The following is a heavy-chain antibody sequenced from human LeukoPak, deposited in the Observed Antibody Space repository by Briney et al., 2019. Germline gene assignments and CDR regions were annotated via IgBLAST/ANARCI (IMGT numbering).Heavy chain of an antibody. V-gene: IGHV3-30*18. Sequence: GGSLRLSCAASGFTFSSYGMHWVRQAPGKGLEWVAVISYDGSNKYYADSVKGRFTISRDNSKNTLYLQMNSLRAEDTAVYYCAKDLGNGGNFDYWGQGTLATVSS. D-gene: IGHD3-16*01. CDR3: AKDLGNGGNFDY. CDR1: GFTFSSYG. CDR2: ISYDGSNK. J-gene: IGHJ4*02.